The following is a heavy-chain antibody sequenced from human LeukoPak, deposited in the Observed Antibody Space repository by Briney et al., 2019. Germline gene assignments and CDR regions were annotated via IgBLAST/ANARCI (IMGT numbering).Heavy chain of an antibody. D-gene: IGHD3-22*01. CDR2: IYYSGST. Sequence: SETLSLTCTVSGGPISSYYWSWIRQPPGKGLEWIGYIYYSGSTNYNPSLKSRVTISVDTSKNQFSLKLSPVTAADTAVYYCAATYDSSGYYLPANRAEYFQHWGQGTLVTVSS. V-gene: IGHV4-59*01. CDR3: AATYDSSGYYLPANRAEYFQH. J-gene: IGHJ1*01. CDR1: GGPISSYY.